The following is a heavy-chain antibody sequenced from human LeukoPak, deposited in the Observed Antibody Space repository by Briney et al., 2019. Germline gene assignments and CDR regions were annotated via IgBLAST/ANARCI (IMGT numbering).Heavy chain of an antibody. Sequence: PGGSLRLSCAASGFTFSSYSMNWVRQAPGKGLEWVSYISSSSSTIYYADSVKGRFTISRDNAKNSLYLQMNSLRDEGTAVYYCAKVVGAEYYFDYWGQGTLVTVSS. CDR1: GFTFSSYS. V-gene: IGHV3-48*02. CDR3: AKVVGAEYYFDY. J-gene: IGHJ4*02. CDR2: ISSSSSTI. D-gene: IGHD1-26*01.